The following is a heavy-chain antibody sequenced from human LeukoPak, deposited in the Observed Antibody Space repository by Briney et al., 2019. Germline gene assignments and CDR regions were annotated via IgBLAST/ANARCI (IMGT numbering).Heavy chain of an antibody. D-gene: IGHD3-10*01. J-gene: IGHJ5*02. CDR2: ISSSSGYI. CDR3: ARVWFGESGWFDP. Sequence: GGSLRLSCAASGFTFSRYSMNWVRQAPGKGLEWVSFISSSSGYIYYADSVKGRFTISRDNAKNSLYLQMNSLRAEDTAVYCCARVWFGESGWFDPWGQGTLVTVSS. CDR1: GFTFSRYS. V-gene: IGHV3-21*01.